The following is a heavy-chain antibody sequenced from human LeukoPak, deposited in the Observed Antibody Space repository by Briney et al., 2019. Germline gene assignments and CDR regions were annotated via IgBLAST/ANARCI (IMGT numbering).Heavy chain of an antibody. CDR3: ARVHYDILTGYYPDYFDY. V-gene: IGHV4-4*07. Sequence: SETLSLTCTVSGDSNSNFWGWIRRPAGKGLEWIGRININGNTNYNPSLKSRVTISVDTSKNQFSLKLSSVTAADTAVYYCARVHYDILTGYYPDYFDYWGQGTLVTVSS. CDR1: GDSNSNF. D-gene: IGHD3-9*01. J-gene: IGHJ4*02. CDR2: ININGNT.